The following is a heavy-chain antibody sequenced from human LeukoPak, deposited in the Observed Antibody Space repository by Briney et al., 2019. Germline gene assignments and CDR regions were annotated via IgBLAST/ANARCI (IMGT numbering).Heavy chain of an antibody. V-gene: IGHV3-7*01. J-gene: IGHJ4*02. CDR2: IKQDGSEK. Sequence: GGSLRLSCAASGSTFSSYWMSWVRQAPGKGLEWVANIKQDGSEKYYVDSVKGRFTISRDNAKNSLYLQMNSLRAEDTAVYYCVSPPMVRGVGGQGTLVTVSS. CDR1: GSTFSSYW. D-gene: IGHD3-10*01. CDR3: VSPPMVRGV.